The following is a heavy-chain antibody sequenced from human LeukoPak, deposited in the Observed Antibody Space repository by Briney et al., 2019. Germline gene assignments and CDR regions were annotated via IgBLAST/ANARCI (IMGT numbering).Heavy chain of an antibody. V-gene: IGHV4-4*02. J-gene: IGHJ3*02. Sequence: SGTLSLTCAVSGGSISSSNWWSWIRQPPGKGLEWIGYIYHSRSTYYNPSLKSRVTISVDRSKNQFSLKPSSVTAADTAVYYCARTLRFLEWLLSTPGAFDIWGQGTMVTVSS. CDR2: IYHSRST. CDR1: GGSISSSNW. CDR3: ARTLRFLEWLLSTPGAFDI. D-gene: IGHD3-3*01.